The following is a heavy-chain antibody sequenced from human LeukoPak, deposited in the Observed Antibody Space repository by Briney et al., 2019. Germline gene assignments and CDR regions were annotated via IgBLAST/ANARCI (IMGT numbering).Heavy chain of an antibody. D-gene: IGHD2-15*01. CDR2: IYYTGSA. CDR3: ARGGAVVVVATNQGPFDY. J-gene: IGHJ4*02. Sequence: SETLSLTCTVSSGSINSRSYYWGWIRQPPGKGVQWIGSIYYTGSAYQNPSLKSRVTISVDTSKNQFSLTLTSVTAADTAVYYCARGGAVVVVATNQGPFDYWGQGTLVTVSS. CDR1: SGSINSRSYY. V-gene: IGHV4-39*01.